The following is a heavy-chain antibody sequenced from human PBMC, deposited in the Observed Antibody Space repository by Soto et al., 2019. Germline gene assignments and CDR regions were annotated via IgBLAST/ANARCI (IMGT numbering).Heavy chain of an antibody. J-gene: IGHJ6*02. CDR3: ARGWNNRLYSSGWWSAKYYYGMDV. Sequence: PSETLSLTCAVYGGSFSGYYWSWIRQPPGKGLEWIGEINHSGSTNYNPSLKSRVTISVDTSKNQFSLKLSSVTAADTAVYYCARGWNNRLYSSGWWSAKYYYGMDVWGQGTTVTVSS. D-gene: IGHD6-19*01. CDR1: GGSFSGYY. CDR2: INHSGST. V-gene: IGHV4-34*01.